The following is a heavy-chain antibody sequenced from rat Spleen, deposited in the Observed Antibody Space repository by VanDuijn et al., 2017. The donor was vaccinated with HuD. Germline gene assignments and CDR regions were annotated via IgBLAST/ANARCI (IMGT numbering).Heavy chain of an antibody. V-gene: IGHV5S23*01. J-gene: IGHJ3*01. CDR3: VKDRDGGFCFDY. Sequence: EVQLVESGGGLVQPGRSLKLSCAASGFTFSDYNMAWVRQAPGKGLEWISSISTDGGSAYYPDSVQGRFTISRDNAESTLYLHMNSLRPEDTATYYCVKDRDGGFCFDYWGQGTLVTVSS. CDR2: ISTDGGSA. CDR1: GFTFSDYN. D-gene: IGHD1-11*01.